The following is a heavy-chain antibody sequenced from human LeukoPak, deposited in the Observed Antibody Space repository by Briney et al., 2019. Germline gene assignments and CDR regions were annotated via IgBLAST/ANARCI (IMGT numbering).Heavy chain of an antibody. V-gene: IGHV3-48*04. CDR2: ISSSSSTI. Sequence: PGGSLRLSCAASGFTFSSYSMNWVRQAPGKGLERVSYISSSSSTIYYADSVKGRFTISRDNAKNSLYLQMNSLRAEDTAVYYCAGLTRTARFDPWGQGTLVTVSS. CDR3: AGLTRTARFDP. D-gene: IGHD1-14*01. J-gene: IGHJ5*02. CDR1: GFTFSSYS.